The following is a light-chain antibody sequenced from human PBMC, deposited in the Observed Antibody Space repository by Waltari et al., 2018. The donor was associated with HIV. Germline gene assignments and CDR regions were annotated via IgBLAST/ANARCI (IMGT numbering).Light chain of an antibody. J-gene: IGLJ2*01. V-gene: IGLV2-8*01. CDR1: SSDVGGYNF. Sequence: QSALTQPPSASGSPGQSVTISCTGTSSDVGGYNFVSWYQQHPGKAPKLMIFEVTKRPSVVHARFSGSKTGNTATLTVSGLHVDDEGDYYCSSYAGGNNLVFGGGTKLTVL. CDR2: EVT. CDR3: SSYAGGNNLV.